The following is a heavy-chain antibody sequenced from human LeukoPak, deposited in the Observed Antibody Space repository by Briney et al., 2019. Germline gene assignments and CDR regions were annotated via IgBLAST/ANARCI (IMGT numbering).Heavy chain of an antibody. Sequence: GGSLRLSCAASGFTFSNFDMTWVRQAPGKGLEWLSYIDSSGTVRYYADSVNRRFTISRDNAKNSLHLQMGSLRAEDTAVYYCARETRGGTYRYNFLDSWGLGTLVTVSS. J-gene: IGHJ4*02. CDR2: IDSSGTVR. CDR1: GFTFSNFD. D-gene: IGHD3-16*02. CDR3: ARETRGGTYRYNFLDS. V-gene: IGHV3-48*03.